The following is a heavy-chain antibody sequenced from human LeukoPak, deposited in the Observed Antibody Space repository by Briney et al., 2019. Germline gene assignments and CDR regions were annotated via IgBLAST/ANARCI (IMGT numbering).Heavy chain of an antibody. V-gene: IGHV4-34*01. D-gene: IGHD1-1*01. Sequence: SETLSLTCAVYGGSFSGYYWSWIRQPPGKGLEWIGEINHSGSTNYNPSLKSRVTISVGTSKNQFSLKLSSVTAVDTAVYYCAKYIRDSGTYNFDYWGHGTLVTVSS. J-gene: IGHJ4*01. CDR1: GGSFSGYY. CDR3: AKYIRDSGTYNFDY. CDR2: INHSGST.